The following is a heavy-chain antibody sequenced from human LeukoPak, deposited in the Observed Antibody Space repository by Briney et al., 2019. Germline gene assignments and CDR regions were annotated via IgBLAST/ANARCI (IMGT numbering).Heavy chain of an antibody. V-gene: IGHV3-30-3*02. Sequence: GRSLRLSCAASGFTFSSYAMHWVRQAPGKGLEWVAVISYDGSNKYYADSVKGRFTISRDNSKNTLYLQMNSLRAEDTAVYYCAKDIVVVVAAGSFDYWGQGTLVTVSS. CDR2: ISYDGSNK. CDR3: AKDIVVVVAAGSFDY. CDR1: GFTFSSYA. D-gene: IGHD2-15*01. J-gene: IGHJ4*02.